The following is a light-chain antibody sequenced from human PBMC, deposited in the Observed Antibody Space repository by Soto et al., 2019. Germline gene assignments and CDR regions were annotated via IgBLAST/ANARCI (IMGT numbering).Light chain of an antibody. CDR2: GNS. CDR3: QSYDSRLSGAV. V-gene: IGLV1-40*01. J-gene: IGLJ7*01. Sequence: QSVLTQPPSVSGAPGQRVTISCTGSRSNIGAGYDVHWYQQLPGTAPKLLIYGNSNRPSGVPDRFSGSKSGTSASLAITGLQAEDEADYYCQSYDSRLSGAVFGGGTQLTVL. CDR1: RSNIGAGYD.